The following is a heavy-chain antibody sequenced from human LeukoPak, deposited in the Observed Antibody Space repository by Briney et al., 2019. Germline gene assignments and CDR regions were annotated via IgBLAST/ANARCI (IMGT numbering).Heavy chain of an antibody. D-gene: IGHD2-15*01. J-gene: IGHJ4*02. Sequence: GGSLRLSCAASGFTFTTYSMNWVRQAPGKGLEWVSSISGSSTYIYYADSVKGRFTISRDNAKNSLYLQMSSVGDEGTAEYSCARGYCNGCGCYFADWGQGTLVTVSS. V-gene: IGHV3-21*01. CDR2: ISGSSTYI. CDR1: GFTFTTYS. CDR3: ARGYCNGCGCYFAD.